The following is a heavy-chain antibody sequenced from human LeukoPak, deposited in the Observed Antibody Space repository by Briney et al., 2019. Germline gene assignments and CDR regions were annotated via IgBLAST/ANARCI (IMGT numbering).Heavy chain of an antibody. CDR1: GYTFTSYD. CDR2: MNPNSGNT. J-gene: IGHJ3*02. V-gene: IGHV1-8*03. Sequence: ASVKVSCKASGYTFTSYDINWVRQATGQGLEWMGWMNPNSGNTGYAQKFQGRVTITRNTSISTAYMELSSLRSEDTAVYYCARGNARIGDAFDIWGQGTMVTVSS. CDR3: ARGNARIGDAFDI. D-gene: IGHD3-22*01.